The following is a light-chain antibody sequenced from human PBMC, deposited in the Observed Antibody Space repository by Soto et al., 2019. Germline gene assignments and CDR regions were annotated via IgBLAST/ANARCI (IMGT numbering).Light chain of an antibody. Sequence: DIRMTQSPSTLSASVGDRVTITCRASQSISSWLAWYQQKPGKAPKLLIYKASSLESGDPSRFSGSESGTECTLTISGLQPDDFATYYGQQYHSYSPYPFGQGTKLEIQ. V-gene: IGKV1-5*03. J-gene: IGKJ2*01. CDR2: KAS. CDR3: QQYHSYSPYP. CDR1: QSISSW.